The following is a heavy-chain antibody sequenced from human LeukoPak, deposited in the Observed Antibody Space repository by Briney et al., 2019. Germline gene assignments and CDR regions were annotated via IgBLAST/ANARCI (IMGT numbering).Heavy chain of an antibody. CDR2: IYYSGST. CDR1: GGSISSSSYY. D-gene: IGHD5-12*01. V-gene: IGHV4-39*01. CDR3: ARSDSGYDLAAFDY. J-gene: IGHJ4*02. Sequence: SETLSLTCTVSGGSISSSSYYWGWIRQPPGKGQEWIGSIYYSGSTYYNPSLKSRVTISVDTSKNQFSLKLSSVTAADTAVYYCARSDSGYDLAAFDYWGQGTLVTVSS.